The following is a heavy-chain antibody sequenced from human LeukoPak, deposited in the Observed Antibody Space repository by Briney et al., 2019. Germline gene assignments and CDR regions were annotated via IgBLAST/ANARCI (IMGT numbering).Heavy chain of an antibody. V-gene: IGHV4-34*01. J-gene: IGHJ5*02. CDR2: INHSGST. Sequence: SETLSFTCVVYGGSFSGYYWSWIRQPPGKGLEWIGEINHSGSTNYNPSLKSRVTISVDTSKNQFSLKLSSVTAADTAVYYCARGLGPVAQKRYNWFDPWGQGTLVTVSS. CDR1: GGSFSGYY. CDR3: ARGLGPVAQKRYNWFDP.